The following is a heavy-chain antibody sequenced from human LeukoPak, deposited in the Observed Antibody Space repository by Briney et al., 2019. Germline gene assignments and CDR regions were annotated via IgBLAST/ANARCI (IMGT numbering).Heavy chain of an antibody. Sequence: PSETLSLTCTVSGGSISGYYWSWIRQPTGKGLEWIGEINHGGSTNYNPSLKSRVTISVDTSKNQFSLKLSSVTAADTAVYYCARGYDSSGYYYVGFDYWGQGTLVTVSS. V-gene: IGHV4-34*01. J-gene: IGHJ4*02. CDR1: GGSISGYY. D-gene: IGHD3-22*01. CDR2: INHGGST. CDR3: ARGYDSSGYYYVGFDY.